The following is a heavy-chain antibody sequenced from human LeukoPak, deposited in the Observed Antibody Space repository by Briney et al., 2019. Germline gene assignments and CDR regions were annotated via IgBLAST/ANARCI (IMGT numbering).Heavy chain of an antibody. CDR1: GITFSSYT. D-gene: IGHD3-22*01. J-gene: IGHJ4*02. V-gene: IGHV3-48*01. CDR3: AKRGEAYYYDSSGYYATY. Sequence: GGSLRLSCVASGITFSSYTMNWVRQAPGKGLEWVSYISRSSSTIYYADSVKGRFTISRDNAKSSLYLQMNSLRAEDTAVYYCAKRGEAYYYDSSGYYATYWGQGTLVTVSS. CDR2: ISRSSSTI.